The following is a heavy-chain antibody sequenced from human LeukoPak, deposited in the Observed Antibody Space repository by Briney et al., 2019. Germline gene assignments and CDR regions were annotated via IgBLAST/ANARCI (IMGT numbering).Heavy chain of an antibody. CDR3: ARDRISRTDY. Sequence: GRSLRLSCAASGFTFSSYGMHWVRQAPGKGLEWVAVIWYDGSNKYYADYVKGRFTISRDNSKNTLYLQMNSLRAEDTAVYYCARDRISRTDYWGQGTLVTVSS. CDR1: GFTFSSYG. V-gene: IGHV3-33*01. CDR2: IWYDGSNK. J-gene: IGHJ4*02. D-gene: IGHD3-3*02.